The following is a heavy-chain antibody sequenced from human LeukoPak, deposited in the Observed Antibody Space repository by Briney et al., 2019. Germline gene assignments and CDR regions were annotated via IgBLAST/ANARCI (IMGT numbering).Heavy chain of an antibody. CDR1: GFTFSSYG. J-gene: IGHJ6*03. V-gene: IGHV3-33*01. CDR2: IWYDGSNK. CDR3: ARATTYYDFWSGYYKDTSHYYYMDV. Sequence: TGGSLRLSCAASGFTFSSYGMHWVRQAPGKGLEWVAVIWYDGSNKYYADSVKGRFTISRDNSKNTLYLKMNSLRAEDTAVYYCARATTYYDFWSGYYKDTSHYYYMDVWGKGTTVTVSS. D-gene: IGHD3-3*01.